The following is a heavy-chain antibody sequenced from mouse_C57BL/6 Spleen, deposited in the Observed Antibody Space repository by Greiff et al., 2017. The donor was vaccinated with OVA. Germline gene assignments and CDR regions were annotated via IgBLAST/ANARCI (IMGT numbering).Heavy chain of an antibody. CDR1: GYTFTDYY. J-gene: IGHJ2*01. Sequence: EVQLQQSGPVLVKPGASVKMSCKASGYTFTDYYMNWVKQSHGKSLEWIGVINPYNGGTSYNQKFKGKATLTVDKSSSTAYLELNSLTSEDSAVYYCANYYGSSYGALFDYWGQGTTLTVSS. D-gene: IGHD1-1*01. V-gene: IGHV1-19*01. CDR3: ANYYGSSYGALFDY. CDR2: INPYNGGT.